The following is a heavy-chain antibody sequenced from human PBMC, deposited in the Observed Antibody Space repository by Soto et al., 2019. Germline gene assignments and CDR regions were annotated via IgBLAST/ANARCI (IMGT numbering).Heavy chain of an antibody. J-gene: IGHJ5*02. V-gene: IGHV1-69*06. D-gene: IGHD3-22*01. CDR3: ARDRTDSGYYTNWLDP. Sequence: AVQVSCKASGGTFGSDAITWVRQAPGQGLEWVGRIIPIFGTTNYAQNLQGRVTISADKSTLTSYMELHSLTSDDTALYYCARDRTDSGYYTNWLDPWGQGTQVTVSS. CDR1: GGTFGSDA. CDR2: IIPIFGTT.